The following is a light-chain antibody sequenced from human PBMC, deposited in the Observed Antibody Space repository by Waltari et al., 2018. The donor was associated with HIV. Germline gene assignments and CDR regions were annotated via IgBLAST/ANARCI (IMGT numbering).Light chain of an antibody. V-gene: IGLV1-51*01. CDR3: GTWDSSLSAGR. CDR2: DNN. CDR1: SPNIGNNY. J-gene: IGLJ2*01. Sequence: QSVLTQPPSVSAAPGPKVTISCPGSSPNIGNNYVSWYQQLPGTAPKLLIYDNNKRPSGIPDRFSGSKSGTSATLGITGLQTGDEADYYCGTWDSSLSAGRFGGGTKLTVL.